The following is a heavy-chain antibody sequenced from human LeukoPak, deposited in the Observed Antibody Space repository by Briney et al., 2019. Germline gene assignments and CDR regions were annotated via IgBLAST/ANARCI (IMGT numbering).Heavy chain of an antibody. CDR1: GGSLSGYY. V-gene: IGHV4-34*01. Sequence: PSETLSLTCAVYGGSLSGYYWSWIRQPPGKGLEWIGEINHSGSTNYNPSLKSRVTISVDTSKNQFSLKLSSVTAADTAVYYCARVEEGYGSGRRENYYYYYMDVWGKGTTVTISS. J-gene: IGHJ6*03. CDR3: ARVEEGYGSGRRENYYYYYMDV. CDR2: INHSGST. D-gene: IGHD3-10*01.